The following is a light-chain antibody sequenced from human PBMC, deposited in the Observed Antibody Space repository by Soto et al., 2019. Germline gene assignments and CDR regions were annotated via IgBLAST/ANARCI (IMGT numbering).Light chain of an antibody. Sequence: QSALTQPPSASGSPGQSVTISRTLTSSDIGGYNYVSWFQQHPGKATKLMIYEVSKRPAGVPDRFSGSNSGNTAFLTVSGLQAEDEAEYYCISHADHTVFFGGGTKLTVL. CDR2: EVS. CDR3: ISHADHTVF. V-gene: IGLV2-8*01. J-gene: IGLJ2*01. CDR1: SSDIGGYNY.